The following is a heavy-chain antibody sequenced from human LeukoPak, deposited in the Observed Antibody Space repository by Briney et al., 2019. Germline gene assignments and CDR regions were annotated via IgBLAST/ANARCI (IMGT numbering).Heavy chain of an antibody. V-gene: IGHV5-51*01. D-gene: IGHD1-26*01. CDR1: EYSFATYW. Sequence: TTGESLKISCQGSEYSFATYWIAWLRQMPGKDLEWMGIIYPSDSDTRYSPSFQGQVTISADKTIKTAYLQWSSLKASDTAMYYCARHLQCRVGATGFDYWGQGTLVTVPS. J-gene: IGHJ4*02. CDR2: IYPSDSDT. CDR3: ARHLQCRVGATGFDY.